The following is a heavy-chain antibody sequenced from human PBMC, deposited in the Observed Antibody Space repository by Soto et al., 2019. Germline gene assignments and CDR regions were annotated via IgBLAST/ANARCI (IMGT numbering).Heavy chain of an antibody. CDR2: IYYSGST. V-gene: IGHV4-39*01. Sequence: SETLSLTCTVSGGSISSSSYYWGWIRQPPGKGLEWIGSIYYSGSTYYNPSLKSRVTISVDTSKNQFSLKLSSVTAADTAVYYCARSPAMAYYFDYWGQGTLVTVSS. J-gene: IGHJ4*02. CDR1: GGSISSSSYY. D-gene: IGHD2-2*01. CDR3: ARSPAMAYYFDY.